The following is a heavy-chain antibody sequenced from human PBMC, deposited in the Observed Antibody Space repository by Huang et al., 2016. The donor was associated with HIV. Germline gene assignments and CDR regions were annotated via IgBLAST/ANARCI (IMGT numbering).Heavy chain of an antibody. Sequence: QVQLVQSGAEVKKPGSSVKVSCKASGGTFSSYAISWVRQAPGQGLEWMGGSIPIFGTENYAQKFQGSVTITADESTSTAYMELSSLRSEDTAVYYCARGRGYDFWSGYPFDYWGQGTLVTVSS. CDR2: SIPIFGTE. CDR3: ARGRGYDFWSGYPFDY. CDR1: GGTFSSYA. J-gene: IGHJ4*02. D-gene: IGHD3-3*01. V-gene: IGHV1-69*13.